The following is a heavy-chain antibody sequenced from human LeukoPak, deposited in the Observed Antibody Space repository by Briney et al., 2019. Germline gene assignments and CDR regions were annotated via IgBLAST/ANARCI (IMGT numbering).Heavy chain of an antibody. D-gene: IGHD3-22*01. J-gene: IGHJ4*02. CDR2: ISYDGSNK. V-gene: IGHV3-30*18. Sequence: GGSLRLSCAASGFTFSGYGMHWVRQAPGKGLEWVAVISYDGSNKYYADSVKGRFTISRDNSKNTLYLQMNSLRAEDTAVYYCAKDMFSFSQDSSGYFPFDYWGQGTLVTVSS. CDR3: AKDMFSFSQDSSGYFPFDY. CDR1: GFTFSGYG.